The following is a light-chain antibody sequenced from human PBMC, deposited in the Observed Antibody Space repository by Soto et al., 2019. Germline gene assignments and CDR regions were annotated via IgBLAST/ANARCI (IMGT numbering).Light chain of an antibody. J-gene: IGLJ2*01. CDR3: QSYDSSLSALV. Sequence: PVLTQPPSVSGAPGQRVTISCTGSSSNIGAGYDVHWYQQLPGTAPKLLIYGNSNRPSGVPDRFSGSKSGTSASLAITGLQAEDEADYYCQSYDSSLSALVFGGGTKLTVL. CDR2: GNS. CDR1: SSNIGAGYD. V-gene: IGLV1-40*01.